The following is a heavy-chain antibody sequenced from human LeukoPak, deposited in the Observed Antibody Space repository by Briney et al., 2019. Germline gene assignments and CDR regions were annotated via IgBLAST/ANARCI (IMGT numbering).Heavy chain of an antibody. CDR3: ATDVINYYDSSGYYSVDY. D-gene: IGHD3-22*01. CDR1: GYTFTSYY. CDR2: INPNSGGT. V-gene: IGHV1-2*02. Sequence: ASVKVSCKASGYTFTSYYMHWVRQAPGQGLEWMGWINPNSGGTNYAQKFQGRVTMTRDTSISTAYMELSRLRSDDTAVYYCATDVINYYDSSGYYSVDYWGQGTLVTVSS. J-gene: IGHJ4*02.